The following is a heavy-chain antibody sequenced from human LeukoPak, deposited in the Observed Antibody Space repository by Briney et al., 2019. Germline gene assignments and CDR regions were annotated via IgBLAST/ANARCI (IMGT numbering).Heavy chain of an antibody. CDR2: INVGNANT. J-gene: IGHJ5*02. Sequence: ASVKVSCKASGYTFTTYAIHWVRQAPGQMLEWMGWINVGNANTKYSQKLQGRVTITRDTSASTAYMELSTLRSEDTAVYYCARVPYYYDNNWFDPWGQGTLVTVSS. V-gene: IGHV1-3*01. CDR1: GYTFTTYA. D-gene: IGHD3-22*01. CDR3: ARVPYYYDNNWFDP.